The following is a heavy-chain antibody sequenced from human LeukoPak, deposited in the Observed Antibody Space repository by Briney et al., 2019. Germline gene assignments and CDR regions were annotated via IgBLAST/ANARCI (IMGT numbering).Heavy chain of an antibody. CDR2: INHSGSP. V-gene: IGHV4-34*01. D-gene: IGHD3-10*01. CDR1: GGSFSGYY. Sequence: SETLSLTCAVYGGSFSGYYWSWIRQPPGKGLEWIGEINHSGSPNYNPSLKSRVTISVETSKHQFSLKLSSVTAADTAVYYCARGAVDGSGSYSYYFDYWGQGPLVTVSS. J-gene: IGHJ4*02. CDR3: ARGAVDGSGSYSYYFDY.